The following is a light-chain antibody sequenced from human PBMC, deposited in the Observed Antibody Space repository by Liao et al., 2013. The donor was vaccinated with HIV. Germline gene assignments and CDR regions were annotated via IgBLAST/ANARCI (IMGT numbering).Light chain of an antibody. CDR3: QTWDSSTPV. V-gene: IGLV3-1*01. J-gene: IGLJ3*02. CDR2: QDT. CDR1: KLGEKY. Sequence: YDLTQPPSVSVSPGQTGSITCSGYKLGEKYVSWYQQKPGQSPVVLIYQDTKRPSGIPERFTGSNSGDTATLTISGTQALDEADYYCQTWDSSTPVFGGGTKLTVL.